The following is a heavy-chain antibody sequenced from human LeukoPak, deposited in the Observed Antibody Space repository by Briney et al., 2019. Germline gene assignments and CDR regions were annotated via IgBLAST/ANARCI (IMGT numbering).Heavy chain of an antibody. CDR3: ARDRDYGDYDENFDY. V-gene: IGHV3-21*01. D-gene: IGHD4-17*01. CDR2: ISSSSSYI. Sequence: GGSLRLSCAASGSTFSSYSMNWVRQAPGKGLEWVSSISSSSSYIYYADSVKGRFTISRDNAKNSLYLQMNSLRAEDTAVYYCARDRDYGDYDENFDYWGQGTLVTVSS. CDR1: GSTFSSYS. J-gene: IGHJ4*02.